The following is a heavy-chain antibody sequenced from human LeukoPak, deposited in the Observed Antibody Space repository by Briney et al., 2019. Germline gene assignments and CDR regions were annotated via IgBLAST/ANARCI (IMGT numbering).Heavy chain of an antibody. J-gene: IGHJ6*02. Sequence: GGSLKLSCAASGFTVSSHYMSWVRQAAGRGLEWVSIIYSGGTTYYADSAKGRFTISRDNSKNTLYFQMNNLRAEDTAVYYCARGSNFDWLPSYYYYGMDLWGQGTRVTVSS. V-gene: IGHV3-66*01. CDR2: IYSGGTT. CDR3: ARGSNFDWLPSYYYYGMDL. D-gene: IGHD3-9*01. CDR1: GFTVSSHY.